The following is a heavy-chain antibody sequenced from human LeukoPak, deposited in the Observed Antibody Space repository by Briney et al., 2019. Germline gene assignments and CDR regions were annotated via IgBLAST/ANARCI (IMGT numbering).Heavy chain of an antibody. CDR1: GFTFSSYA. J-gene: IGHJ4*02. V-gene: IGHV3-23*01. D-gene: IGHD6-13*01. CDR2: ISGGASST. Sequence: GGSLRLSCAASGFTFSSYAMSWVRQAPGKGLEWVSGISGGASSTYYADSVKGRFTISRDNSKNTLYLQMNSLRAEDTAVYYCARGYRIAAAGTYGNYFDYWGQGTLVTVSS. CDR3: ARGYRIAAAGTYGNYFDY.